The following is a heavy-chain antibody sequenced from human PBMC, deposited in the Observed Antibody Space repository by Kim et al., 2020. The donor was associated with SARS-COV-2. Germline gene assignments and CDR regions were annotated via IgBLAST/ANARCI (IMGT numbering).Heavy chain of an antibody. CDR2: IHHTGNT. Sequence: SETLSLTCAIYGGSFSDYYWSWIRQPPGKGLEWIGEIHHTGNTNYNPSLQSPVSIFIDTSKNQFSLKVNSVTAADTAVYYCARGSYGSRSHFDFWGQGTL. V-gene: IGHV4-34*01. CDR1: GGSFSDYY. D-gene: IGHD3-10*01. J-gene: IGHJ4*02. CDR3: ARGSYGSRSHFDF.